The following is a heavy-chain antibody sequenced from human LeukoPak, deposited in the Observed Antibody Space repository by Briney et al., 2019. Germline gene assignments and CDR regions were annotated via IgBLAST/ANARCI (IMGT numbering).Heavy chain of an antibody. D-gene: IGHD3-10*01. V-gene: IGHV3-48*03. CDR1: GFTFSSYE. J-gene: IGHJ4*02. Sequence: PGGSLRLSCAASGFTFSSYEMNWVRQAPGKGLEWVSYISSSGSTIYYADYVKGRFTISRDNAKNSLYLQMNSLRAEDTAVYYCARVITMVRGVIPELVFDYWGQGTLVTVSS. CDR2: ISSSGSTI. CDR3: ARVITMVRGVIPELVFDY.